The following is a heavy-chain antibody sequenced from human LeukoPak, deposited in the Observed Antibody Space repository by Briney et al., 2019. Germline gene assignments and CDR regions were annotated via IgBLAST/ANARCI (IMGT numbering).Heavy chain of an antibody. Sequence: PSETLSLTCAVYGGSFSDYYWSWIRQPPGKGLEWIGYIYYSGSTNYNPSLKSRVTISVDRSKNQFSLKLSSVTAAATAVYSCARSSAWSAFDYWGQGTLVTVSS. CDR2: IYYSGST. J-gene: IGHJ4*02. V-gene: IGHV4-34*11. CDR1: GGSFSDYY. D-gene: IGHD6-19*01. CDR3: ARSSAWSAFDY.